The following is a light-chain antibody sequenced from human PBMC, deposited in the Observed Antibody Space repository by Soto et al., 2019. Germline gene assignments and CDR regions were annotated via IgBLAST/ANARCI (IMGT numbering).Light chain of an antibody. CDR2: DAS. V-gene: IGKV3D-15*01. J-gene: IGKJ5*01. CDR3: QQYNNWPIT. CDR1: QTLNSN. Sequence: EIVMTQSPATLSVSPGETATLSCRASQTLNSNLAWYQQKPGQAPRLLIYDASTRATGIPARFSGSGSGTEFTLTISSLQSEDFAVYFCQQYNNWPITFGQGTRLEIK.